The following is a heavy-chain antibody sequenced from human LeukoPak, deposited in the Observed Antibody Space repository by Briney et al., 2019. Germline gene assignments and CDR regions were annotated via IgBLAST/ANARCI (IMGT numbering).Heavy chain of an antibody. D-gene: IGHD5-12*01. CDR1: GFTFSSYG. CDR3: AKVPRGYDSDDAFDI. J-gene: IGHJ3*02. V-gene: IGHV3-30*18. CDR2: ISYDGSNK. Sequence: GGSLRLSCAASGFTFSSYGMHWVRQAPGKGLEWVAVISYDGSNKYYADSVKGRFTISRDNSKNTLYLQMNSLRAEDTAVYYCAKVPRGYDSDDAFDIWGQGTMVTVSS.